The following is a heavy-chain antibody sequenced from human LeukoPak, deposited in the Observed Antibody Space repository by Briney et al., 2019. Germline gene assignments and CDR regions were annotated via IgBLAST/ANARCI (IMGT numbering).Heavy chain of an antibody. Sequence: GGSLRLSCAASRFTFSSYAMSWVRQAPGKGLEWVSAISGSGSSTYYADSVKGRFTISRDNSENTLYLQMNSLRAEDTAVYYCARKDGDRSLTGYFDYWGQGTLVTVSS. CDR3: ARKDGDRSLTGYFDY. V-gene: IGHV3-23*01. D-gene: IGHD4-17*01. CDR1: RFTFSSYA. CDR2: ISGSGSST. J-gene: IGHJ4*02.